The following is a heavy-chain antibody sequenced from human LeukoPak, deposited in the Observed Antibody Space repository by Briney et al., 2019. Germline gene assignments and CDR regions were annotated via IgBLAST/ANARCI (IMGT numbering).Heavy chain of an antibody. CDR2: ISWNSGSI. Sequence: PGGSLRLSCAASGFTFDDYAMHWVRQAPGKGLEWVSGISWNSGSIGYADSVKGRFTISRDNAKNSLYLQMNSLRAEDTALYYCAKARAVDGISYYFDYWGQGTLVTVSS. D-gene: IGHD6-19*01. CDR3: AKARAVDGISYYFDY. V-gene: IGHV3-9*01. CDR1: GFTFDDYA. J-gene: IGHJ4*02.